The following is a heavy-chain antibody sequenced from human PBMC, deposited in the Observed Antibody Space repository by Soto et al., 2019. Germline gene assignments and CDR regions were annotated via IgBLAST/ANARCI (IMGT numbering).Heavy chain of an antibody. CDR1: GGSIKAGGFY. CDR2: MSYTGST. V-gene: IGHV4-31*03. D-gene: IGHD3-9*01. CDR3: ARETLDYDLLTHSSSDDAFDI. Sequence: QLQLQQSGPGLVEPSQTLSLTCTVSGGSIKAGGFYWSWIRQHPGSGLEWIGFMSYTGSTYSNPSLKSRVTISVDTSKNQFSLNLTSVTAADTAVYYCARETLDYDLLTHSSSDDAFDIWGQGTLVSVSS. J-gene: IGHJ3*02.